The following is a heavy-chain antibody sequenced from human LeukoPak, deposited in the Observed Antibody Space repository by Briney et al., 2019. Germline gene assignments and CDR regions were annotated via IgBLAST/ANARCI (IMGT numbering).Heavy chain of an antibody. Sequence: VKPSETLSLTCSISGVSISSYYWYWIRQPPGKGLEWVGFIHHSGSTNYNPSLESRVTISIDTSKNQFSLKLNTVTAADTAVYYCASLGYSSGWDVDYSGQGALVTVSS. CDR2: IHHSGST. CDR1: GVSISSYY. CDR3: ASLGYSSGWDVDY. J-gene: IGHJ4*02. D-gene: IGHD6-19*01. V-gene: IGHV4-59*08.